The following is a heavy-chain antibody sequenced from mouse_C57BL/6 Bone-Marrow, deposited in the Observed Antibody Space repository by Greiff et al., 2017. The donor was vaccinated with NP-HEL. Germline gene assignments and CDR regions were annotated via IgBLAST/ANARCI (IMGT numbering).Heavy chain of an antibody. Sequence: EVKLQQSGPELVKPGASVKIPCKASGYTFTDYNMDWVKQSHGKSLEWIGDINPNNGGTIYNQKFKGKATLTVDKSSSTAYMELRSLTSEDTAVYYCARGGTTVPGYFDVWGTGTTVTVSS. V-gene: IGHV1-18*01. CDR1: GYTFTDYN. D-gene: IGHD1-1*01. CDR3: ARGGTTVPGYFDV. CDR2: INPNNGGT. J-gene: IGHJ1*03.